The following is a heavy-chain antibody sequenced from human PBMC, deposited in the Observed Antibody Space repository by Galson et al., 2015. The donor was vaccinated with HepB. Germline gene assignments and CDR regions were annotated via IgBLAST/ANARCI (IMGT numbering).Heavy chain of an antibody. J-gene: IGHJ6*02. CDR2: ISAYNGNT. V-gene: IGHV1-18*01. CDR1: GYTFTSYG. CDR3: ARDPTCGGDCNYYYYGMDV. Sequence: SVKVSCKASGYTFTSYGISWVRQAPGQGLEWMGWISAYNGNTNYAQKLQGRVTMTTDTSTSTAYMELRSLRSDDTAVYYCARDPTCGGDCNYYYYGMDVWGQGTTVTVSS. D-gene: IGHD2-21*02.